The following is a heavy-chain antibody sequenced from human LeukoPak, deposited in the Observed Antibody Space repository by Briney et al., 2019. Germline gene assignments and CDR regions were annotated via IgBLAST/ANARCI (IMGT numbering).Heavy chain of an antibody. CDR3: AKGAV. Sequence: GGSLRLSCAASGFTVSCYDMSWLGPGPGKELVWVSTLSGSGGSIYYADSVKVRFTISRDNSKNTLYLQMNSLIAEDTAVYYCAKGAVWGQGTTVTVSS. CDR1: GFTVSCYD. J-gene: IGHJ6*02. V-gene: IGHV3-23*01. CDR2: LSGSGGSI.